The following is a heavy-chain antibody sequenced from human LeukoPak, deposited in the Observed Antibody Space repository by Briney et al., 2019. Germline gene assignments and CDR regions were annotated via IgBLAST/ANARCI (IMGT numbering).Heavy chain of an antibody. V-gene: IGHV3-73*01. Sequence: GGSLRLSCAASGFTFSGSAMHWVRQASGKGLEWVGRIRSKANSYATAYAASVKGRFTISRDDSKNTACLQMNSLKTEDTAVYYCTRRGSSSYPDYWGQGTLVTVSS. CDR2: IRSKANSYAT. D-gene: IGHD6-6*01. CDR1: GFTFSGSA. CDR3: TRRGSSSYPDY. J-gene: IGHJ4*02.